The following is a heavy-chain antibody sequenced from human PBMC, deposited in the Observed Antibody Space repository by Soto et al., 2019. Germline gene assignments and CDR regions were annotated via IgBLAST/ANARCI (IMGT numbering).Heavy chain of an antibody. J-gene: IGHJ6*02. CDR2: IIPIFGTA. Sequence: ASVKVSCKASGGTFSSYAISWVRQAPGQGLEWMGGIIPIFGTANYAQKFQGRVTITADESTSTAYMELSSLRSEDTAVYYCARALRITMIVGVITDTYHYYGMDGWGQGTTVNVSS. CDR3: ARALRITMIVGVITDTYHYYGMDG. CDR1: GGTFSSYA. D-gene: IGHD3-22*01. V-gene: IGHV1-69*13.